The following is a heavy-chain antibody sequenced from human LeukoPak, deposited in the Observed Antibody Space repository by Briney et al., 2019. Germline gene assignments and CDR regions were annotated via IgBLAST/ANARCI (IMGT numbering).Heavy chain of an antibody. V-gene: IGHV3-23*01. CDR3: AKWGRRYCSGGSCYSSYYYYYGMDV. D-gene: IGHD2-15*01. Sequence: GGSLRLSCAASGFTFSSYAMSWVRQAPGKGLEWVSAISGSGGSTYYADSVKGRFTISRDNSKNTLYLQMNSLRAEDTAVYYCAKWGRRYCSGGSCYSSYYYYYGMDVWGQGTTVTVSS. CDR1: GFTFSSYA. J-gene: IGHJ6*02. CDR2: ISGSGGST.